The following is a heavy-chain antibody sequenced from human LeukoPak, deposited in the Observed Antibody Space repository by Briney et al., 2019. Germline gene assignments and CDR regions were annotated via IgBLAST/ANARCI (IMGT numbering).Heavy chain of an antibody. Sequence: SETLSLTCSVSRGSISSYYWSWIRQPAGKGLEWIGRVYSSGSTNYNPSLKSRVTMSIDTSKNQFSLKLSSVTAADTAVYYCARDRSSGWYVVDYWGQGTLVTVSS. D-gene: IGHD6-19*01. CDR2: VYSSGST. CDR3: ARDRSSGWYVVDY. CDR1: RGSISSYY. J-gene: IGHJ4*02. V-gene: IGHV4-4*07.